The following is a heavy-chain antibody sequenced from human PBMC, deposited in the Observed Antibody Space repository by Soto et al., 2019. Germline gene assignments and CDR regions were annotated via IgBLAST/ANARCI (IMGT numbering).Heavy chain of an antibody. CDR3: AKDQLGYSSSPFDY. CDR1: GFTFSSYA. CDR2: ISGSGGST. D-gene: IGHD6-6*01. J-gene: IGHJ4*02. V-gene: IGHV3-23*01. Sequence: GVSPRLSCAASGFTFSSYAMSWVRQAPGKGLEWVSAISGSGGSTYYADSVKGRFTISRDNSKNTLYLQMNSLRAEDTAVYYCAKDQLGYSSSPFDYWGQGTLVTVSS.